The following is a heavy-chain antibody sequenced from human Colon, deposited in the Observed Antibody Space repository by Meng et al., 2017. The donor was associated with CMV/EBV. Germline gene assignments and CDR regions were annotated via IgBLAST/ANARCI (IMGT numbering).Heavy chain of an antibody. V-gene: IGHV4-30-4*08. Sequence: SETLSLTCTVSGGSISSGDYYWSWIRQPPGKGLEWIGYIYYSGSTYYNPSLKSRVTISVDTSKNQFSLKLSSVTAADTAVYCCARARIGYSGYDSGYWFDPWGQGTLVTVSS. CDR2: IYYSGST. CDR1: GGSISSGDYY. J-gene: IGHJ5*02. D-gene: IGHD5-12*01. CDR3: ARARIGYSGYDSGYWFDP.